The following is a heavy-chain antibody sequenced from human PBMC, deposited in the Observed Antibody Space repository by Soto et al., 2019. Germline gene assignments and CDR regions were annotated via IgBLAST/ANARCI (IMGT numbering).Heavy chain of an antibody. CDR2: IDYNGVT. D-gene: IGHD2-15*01. Sequence: SETLSLTCTVSGGSIYRSGYYWGWIRQTPGRGLEWIGNIDYNGVTYSNPSLKSRVTISRDMSKNQFSLKLTSVTAADTALYYCGKVLVGATGHTDSDSWGPGTLVTVSS. CDR1: GGSIYRSGYY. V-gene: IGHV4-39*01. CDR3: GKVLVGATGHTDSDS. J-gene: IGHJ4*02.